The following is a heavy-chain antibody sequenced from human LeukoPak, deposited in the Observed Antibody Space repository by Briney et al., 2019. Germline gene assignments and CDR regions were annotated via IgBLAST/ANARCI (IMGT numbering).Heavy chain of an antibody. Sequence: SETLSLTCTVSGGSISSYYWSWIRQPPGKGLEWIGYVYYSGSTYYNPSLKSRVTISVDTSKNQFSLKLSSVTAADTAVYYCARENCSGGSCYSHGEYFQHWGQGTLVTVSS. CDR1: GGSISSYY. D-gene: IGHD2-15*01. CDR2: VYYSGST. V-gene: IGHV4-59*12. J-gene: IGHJ1*01. CDR3: ARENCSGGSCYSHGEYFQH.